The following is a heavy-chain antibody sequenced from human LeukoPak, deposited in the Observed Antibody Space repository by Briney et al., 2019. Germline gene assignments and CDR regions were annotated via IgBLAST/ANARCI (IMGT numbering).Heavy chain of an antibody. V-gene: IGHV4-34*01. CDR1: GGSFGGYY. D-gene: IGHD2-15*01. CDR3: ARVYCSDFTCYRRSYSFDN. Sequence: SETLSLTCAVYGGSFGGYYWSWIRQPPGRGLEWIGEINDSGRATYTPSLKSRVTISVDTSKNQVSLKVISMTAADTAVYYCARVYCSDFTCYRRSYSFDNWGQGTLVTVSS. CDR2: INDSGRA. J-gene: IGHJ4*02.